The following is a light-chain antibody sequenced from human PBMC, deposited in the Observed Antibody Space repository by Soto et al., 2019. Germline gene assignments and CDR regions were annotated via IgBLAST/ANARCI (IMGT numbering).Light chain of an antibody. V-gene: IGKV3D-20*02. J-gene: IGKJ5*01. Sequence: IVWTQSQGTLSLSPGEIANISCRASQSVFNNHIGWYQPKPGQAPRRLIFGASFRATGIPDRFSGSGSGTEFTLTISSLQSEDFAVYYCQQRSNWPPITVGQGTRGEIK. CDR3: QQRSNWPPIT. CDR1: QSVFNNH. CDR2: GAS.